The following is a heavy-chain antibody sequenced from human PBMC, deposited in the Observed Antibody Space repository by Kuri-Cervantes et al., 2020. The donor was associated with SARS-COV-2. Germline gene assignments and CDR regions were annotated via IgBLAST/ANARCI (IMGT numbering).Heavy chain of an antibody. CDR1: GFSFSSYG. V-gene: IGHV3-21*01. CDR2: ISSSSSYI. D-gene: IGHD4-11*01. CDR3: ARSFTVTDPFDP. Sequence: GGSLRLSCAASGFSFSSYGMNWVRQAPGKGLEWVSSISSSSSYIYYADSVKGRSTISRDNAKNSLYLQMNSLRAEGTAVYYCARSFTVTDPFDPWGQGTLVTVSS. J-gene: IGHJ5*02.